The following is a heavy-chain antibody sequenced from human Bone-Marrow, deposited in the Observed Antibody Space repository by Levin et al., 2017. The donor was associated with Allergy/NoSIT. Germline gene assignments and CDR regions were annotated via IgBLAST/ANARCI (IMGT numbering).Heavy chain of an antibody. CDR2: IRKSGDST. V-gene: IGHV3-23*01. CDR1: GFSFSSYA. D-gene: IGHD2-15*01. Sequence: AGGSLRLSCAASGFSFSSYAMSWVRQAPGKGLEWVSGIRKSGDSTYYADSVEGRFTISRDNSKNTIYLQMTSLRLEDSAVYHCAKDAPSHCAGTACYGDFDFWGQGTRVTVSP. CDR3: AKDAPSHCAGTACYGDFDF. J-gene: IGHJ4*02.